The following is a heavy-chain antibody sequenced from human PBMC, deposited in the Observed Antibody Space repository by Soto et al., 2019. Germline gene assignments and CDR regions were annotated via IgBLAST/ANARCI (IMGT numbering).Heavy chain of an antibody. CDR1: RGSFSSYA. CDR3: AREGPHDFWSGYYTGDYGRVYYYYGMEV. CDR2: IIPIFGTA. V-gene: IGHV1-69*13. J-gene: IGHJ6*02. D-gene: IGHD3-3*01. Sequence: SSVKVSCKASRGSFSSYAISWVRQAPGQGLEWMGGIIPIFGTANYAQKFQGRVTITADESTSTAYMELSSLRSEDTAVYYCAREGPHDFWSGYYTGDYGRVYYYYGMEVWGQGTTVTVSS.